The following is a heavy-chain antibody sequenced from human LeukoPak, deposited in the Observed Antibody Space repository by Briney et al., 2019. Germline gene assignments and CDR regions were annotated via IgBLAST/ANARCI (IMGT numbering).Heavy chain of an antibody. V-gene: IGHV3-23*01. CDR1: GFTFSSYA. CDR3: AKRGYNYGPLDY. Sequence: GGSRRLSCAASGFTFSSYAMSWVRQVPGRGLEWVSTISGSGDATYYPDSAKGRFTVSRDNSKNTVYLQMNSLRADDTAVYYCAKRGYNYGPLDYWGQGTLVTVSS. J-gene: IGHJ4*02. D-gene: IGHD5-18*01. CDR2: ISGSGDAT.